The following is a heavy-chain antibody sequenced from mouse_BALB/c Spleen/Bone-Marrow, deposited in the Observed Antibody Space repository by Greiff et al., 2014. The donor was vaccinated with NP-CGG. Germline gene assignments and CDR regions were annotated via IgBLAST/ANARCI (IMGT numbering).Heavy chain of an antibody. J-gene: IGHJ2*01. CDR3: ARGGISVDY. V-gene: IGHV1-80*01. CDR1: GYVFSTYW. CDR2: IYPGDGDT. Sequence: QVQLQQSGAELVRPGSSVKISCESSGYVFSTYWINWVKQRPGQGLERIGQIYPGDGDTDYNGKFKDKATLTADKSSNTAYMQLSSLTSEDSAVYFCARGGISVDYWGQGTTLTVSS.